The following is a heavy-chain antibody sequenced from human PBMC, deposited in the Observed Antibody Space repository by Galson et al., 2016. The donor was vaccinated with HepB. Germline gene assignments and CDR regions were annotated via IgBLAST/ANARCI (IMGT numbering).Heavy chain of an antibody. CDR1: AFTFTAYS. V-gene: IGHV3-30*04. CDR3: ARETERSGAFDY. J-gene: IGHJ4*02. CDR2: VSSDGGLK. D-gene: IGHD2-15*01. Sequence: SLRLSCAASAFTFTAYSMHWVRQAPGKGLEWVAFVSSDGGLKSYADSVKARFSISRDNFSRRLFLQLNSLGPEDTAVYYCARETERSGAFDYWGLGTLVTVSS.